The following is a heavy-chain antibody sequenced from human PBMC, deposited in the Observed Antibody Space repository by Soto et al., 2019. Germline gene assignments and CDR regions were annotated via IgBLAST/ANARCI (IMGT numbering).Heavy chain of an antibody. CDR2: IYYSGST. V-gene: IGHV4-59*08. CDR3: AGSRIAARFWFDP. Sequence: QVQLQESGPGLVKPSETLSLTCTVSGGSISSYYWSWIRQPPGKGLEWIGYIYYSGSTNYNPSLKRRVTISVDTSKNQFSLKLSSVTAADTAVYYCAGSRIAARFWFDPWGQGTLVTVSS. CDR1: GGSISSYY. D-gene: IGHD6-6*01. J-gene: IGHJ5*02.